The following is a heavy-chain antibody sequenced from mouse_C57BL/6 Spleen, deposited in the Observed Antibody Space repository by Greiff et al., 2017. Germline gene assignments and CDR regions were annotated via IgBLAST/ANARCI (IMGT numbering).Heavy chain of an antibody. Sequence: VQLQQSGAELVKPGASVKISCKASGYAFSSYWMNWVKQRLGKGLEWIGQIYPGDGDTNYNGKFKGKATLTADKSSSTAYMQLSSLTSEDSAVYFCARKGSSSPWYFDVWGTGTTVTVSS. CDR1: GYAFSSYW. CDR2: IYPGDGDT. D-gene: IGHD1-1*01. V-gene: IGHV1-80*01. CDR3: ARKGSSSPWYFDV. J-gene: IGHJ1*03.